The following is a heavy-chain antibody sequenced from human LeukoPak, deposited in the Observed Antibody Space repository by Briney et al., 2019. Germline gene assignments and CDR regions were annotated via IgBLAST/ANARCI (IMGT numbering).Heavy chain of an antibody. J-gene: IGHJ4*02. Sequence: SQTLSLTCTVSGGSISSGGYYWSWIRQPPGKGLEWIGYIYHSGSTYYNPSLKSRVTISVDRSKNQFSLKLSSETAADTAVYYCAREVVAEHSEEMGTRGFSDYWGQGTLVTVSS. CDR1: GGSISSGGYY. D-gene: IGHD2-15*01. CDR2: IYHSGST. CDR3: AREVVAEHSEEMGTRGFSDY. V-gene: IGHV4-30-2*01.